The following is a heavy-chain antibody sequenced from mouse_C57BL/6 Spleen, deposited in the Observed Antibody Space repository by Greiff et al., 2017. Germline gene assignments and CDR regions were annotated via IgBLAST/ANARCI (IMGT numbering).Heavy chain of an antibody. Sequence: QESGPELVKPGASVKISCKASGYSFTDYNMNWVKQSNGKSLEWIGVINPNYGTTSYNQKFKGKATLTVDQSSSTAYMQLNSLTSEDSAVYYCARWRDYDVEDYFDYWGQGTTLTVSS. D-gene: IGHD2-4*01. J-gene: IGHJ2*01. V-gene: IGHV1-39*01. CDR2: INPNYGTT. CDR1: GYSFTDYN. CDR3: ARWRDYDVEDYFDY.